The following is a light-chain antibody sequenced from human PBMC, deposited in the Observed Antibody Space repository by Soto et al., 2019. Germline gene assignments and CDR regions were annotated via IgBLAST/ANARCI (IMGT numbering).Light chain of an antibody. CDR2: AAS. J-gene: IGKJ4*01. V-gene: IGKV1-39*01. CDR1: QSISSY. CDR3: QQSYSTPLT. Sequence: QMTQSASSLSASVGDRVTITFRASQSISSYLNWYQQKPGKAPKLLIYAASSLQSGVPSRFSGSGSGTDFTLTISSLQPEDFATYYCQQSYSTPLTFGGGTKVDIK.